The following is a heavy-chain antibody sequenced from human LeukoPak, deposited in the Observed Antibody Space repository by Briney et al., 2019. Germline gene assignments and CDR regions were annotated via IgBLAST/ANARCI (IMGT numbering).Heavy chain of an antibody. CDR1: GGSFSGYY. V-gene: IGHV4-34*01. D-gene: IGHD5-18*01. J-gene: IGHJ4*02. CDR2: INHSGST. CDR3: ARDLGYSYGYCLGY. Sequence: SETLSLTCAVYGGSFSGYYRSWIRQPPGKGLEWIGEINHSGSTNYNPSLKSRVTISVDTSKNQFSLKLSSVTAADTAVYYCARDLGYSYGYCLGYWGQGTLVTVSS.